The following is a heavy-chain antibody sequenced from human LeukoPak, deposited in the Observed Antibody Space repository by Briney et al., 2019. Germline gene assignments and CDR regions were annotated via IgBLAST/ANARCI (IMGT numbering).Heavy chain of an antibody. CDR1: GYTFTSYG. CDR2: FDPEDGET. Sequence: ASVKVSCKASGYTFTSYGISWVRQAPGQGLEWMGGFDPEDGETIYAQKFQGRVTMTEDTSTDTAYMELSSLRSEDTAVYYCATRLGYCSSTSCHFPAFDIWGQGTMVTVSS. J-gene: IGHJ3*02. V-gene: IGHV1-24*01. CDR3: ATRLGYCSSTSCHFPAFDI. D-gene: IGHD2-2*01.